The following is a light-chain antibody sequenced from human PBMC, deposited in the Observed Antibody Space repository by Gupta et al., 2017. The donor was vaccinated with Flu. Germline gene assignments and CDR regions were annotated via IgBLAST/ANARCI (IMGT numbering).Light chain of an antibody. CDR1: QSVSNGD. CDR2: GTY. CDR3: QNESRSLVI. V-gene: IGKV3-20*01. J-gene: IGKJ2*01. Sequence: EIVLTQSPGTLSLSPGERATLSCRASQSVSNGDLAWYQQRPGQAPRLLIYGTYSRATGIPDRFSGSGSGTEFTLTITRREPEDFAVYYCQNESRSLVIFGQGTKMDIK.